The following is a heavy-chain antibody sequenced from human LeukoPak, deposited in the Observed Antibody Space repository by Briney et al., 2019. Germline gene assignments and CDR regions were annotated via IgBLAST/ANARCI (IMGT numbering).Heavy chain of an antibody. V-gene: IGHV3-23*01. CDR3: AKATGDIVVVPAAIGNWFDP. J-gene: IGHJ5*02. CDR1: GFTFSSYA. CDR2: ISGSGGST. Sequence: GGSLRLSCAASGFTFSSYAMSWVRQAPGKGLEWVSAISGSGGSTYYADSVKGRFTISRDNSKNTLYLQMNSLRAEDTAVYYCAKATGDIVVVPAAIGNWFDPWGQGTLVTVSS. D-gene: IGHD2-2*02.